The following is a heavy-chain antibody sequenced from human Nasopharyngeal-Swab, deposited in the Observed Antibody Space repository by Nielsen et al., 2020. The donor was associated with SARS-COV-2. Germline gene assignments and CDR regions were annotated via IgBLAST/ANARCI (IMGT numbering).Heavy chain of an antibody. CDR2: ISGSGGST. CDR1: GFTFSSYA. V-gene: IGHV3-23*01. Sequence: GGSLRLSCAASGFTFSSYAMSWVRQAPGKGLEWVSAISGSGGSTYYADSVKGRFTISRDNSKNTLYLQMNSLRAEDTAVYYCAKGTTLRKVDTAMGWGYGMDVWGQGTTVTVSS. CDR3: AKGTTLRKVDTAMGWGYGMDV. J-gene: IGHJ6*02. D-gene: IGHD5-18*01.